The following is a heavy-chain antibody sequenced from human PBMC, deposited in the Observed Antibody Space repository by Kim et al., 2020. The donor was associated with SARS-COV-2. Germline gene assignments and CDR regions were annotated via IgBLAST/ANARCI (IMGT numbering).Heavy chain of an antibody. Sequence: NYNPSLKSRVTRSVDTSKNQFSLKLSSVTAADTAVYYWARGVATMSLILYWGQGTLVTVSS. D-gene: IGHD5-12*01. J-gene: IGHJ4*02. CDR3: ARGVATMSLILY. V-gene: IGHV4-34*01.